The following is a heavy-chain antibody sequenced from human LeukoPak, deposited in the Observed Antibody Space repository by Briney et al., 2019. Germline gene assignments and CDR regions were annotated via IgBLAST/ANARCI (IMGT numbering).Heavy chain of an antibody. CDR1: GGTFSSYA. CDR3: ARMGKQQLVIQRYFDL. J-gene: IGHJ2*01. Sequence: SVKVSCKGSGGTFSSYAISWVRQAPGQGLEWMGGIIPIFGTANYAQKFQGRVTITTDESTSTAYMELSSLRSEDTAVYYCARMGKQQLVIQRYFDLWGRGTLVTVSS. V-gene: IGHV1-69*05. CDR2: IIPIFGTA. D-gene: IGHD6-13*01.